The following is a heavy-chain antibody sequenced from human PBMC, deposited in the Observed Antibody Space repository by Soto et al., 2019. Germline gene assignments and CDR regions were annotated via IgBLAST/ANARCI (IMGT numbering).Heavy chain of an antibody. D-gene: IGHD3-22*01. Sequence: SVKVSCKASGGTFSSYAISWVRQAPGQGLEWMGGIIPIFGTANYAQKFQGRATITADESTSTAYMELSSLRSEDTAVYYCARDIGYYDSSGSYYFDYWGQGTLVTVS. CDR3: ARDIGYYDSSGSYYFDY. V-gene: IGHV1-69*13. CDR1: GGTFSSYA. J-gene: IGHJ4*02. CDR2: IIPIFGTA.